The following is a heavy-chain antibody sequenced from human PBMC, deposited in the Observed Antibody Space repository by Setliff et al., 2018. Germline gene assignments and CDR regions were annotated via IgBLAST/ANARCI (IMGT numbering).Heavy chain of an antibody. CDR3: AGSRTYIPVLDY. CDR1: GFKFDDHV. Sequence: PGGSLRLSCVASGFKFDDHVMYWVRQVPGKGLEWVAGITWNSDNTGYADSVKGRFTISRDNAKSSLYLQMNSLSAEDTAIYYCAGSRTYIPVLDYCGQGTLVTVSS. V-gene: IGHV3-20*04. J-gene: IGHJ4*02. CDR2: ITWNSDNT. D-gene: IGHD2-2*01.